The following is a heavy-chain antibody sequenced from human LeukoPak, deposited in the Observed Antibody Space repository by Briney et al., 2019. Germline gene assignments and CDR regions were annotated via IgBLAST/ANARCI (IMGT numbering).Heavy chain of an antibody. D-gene: IGHD3-10*01. V-gene: IGHV1-3*01. CDR3: ARSRPYGSGSYFDY. CDR2: INAGNGNT. Sequence: GASVKVSYKASGYTFTSYAMHWVRQAPGQRLEWMGWINAGNGNTKYSQKFQGRVTITRDTSASTAYMELSSLRSEDTAVYYCARSRPYGSGSYFDYWGQGTLVTVSS. J-gene: IGHJ4*02. CDR1: GYTFTSYA.